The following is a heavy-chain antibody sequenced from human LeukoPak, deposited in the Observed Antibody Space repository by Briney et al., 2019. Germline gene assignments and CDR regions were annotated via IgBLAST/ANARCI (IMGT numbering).Heavy chain of an antibody. Sequence: SETLSLTCAVYGGSFSGYYWSWIRQPPGKGLEWIGEINHSGSTNYNPSLKSRVTISVDTSKNQFSLKLSSVTAADTAVYYCARRQLARPFDYWGQGTLVTVSS. J-gene: IGHJ4*02. CDR3: ARRQLARPFDY. V-gene: IGHV4-34*01. CDR1: GGSFSGYY. D-gene: IGHD1-1*01. CDR2: INHSGST.